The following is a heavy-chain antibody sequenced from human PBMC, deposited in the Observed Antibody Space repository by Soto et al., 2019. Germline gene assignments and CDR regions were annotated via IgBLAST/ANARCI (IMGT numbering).Heavy chain of an antibody. CDR3: AKGGEVSHNPGGNYYYGMDV. V-gene: IGHV3-30*18. CDR1: GFTFGNYG. D-gene: IGHD3-16*01. J-gene: IGHJ6*02. Sequence: QVQLVESGGGVVQPGTSLRLSCAASGFTFGNYGMHWVRQPPGKGLEWMSSILYDGSDKYYADSVKGRFTISRDGSKNTLYLQMDSLRPEDTAVYYCAKGGEVSHNPGGNYYYGMDVWGQGTTVTVSS. CDR2: ILYDGSDK.